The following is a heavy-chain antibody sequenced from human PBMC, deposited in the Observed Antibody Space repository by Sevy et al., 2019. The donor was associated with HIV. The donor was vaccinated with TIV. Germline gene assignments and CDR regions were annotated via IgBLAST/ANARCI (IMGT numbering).Heavy chain of an antibody. CDR3: ARDLVIPATTDYFYYGMDV. V-gene: IGHV3-21*01. D-gene: IGHD2-15*01. Sequence: GGSLRLSCAASGFTFSNYRMNWVRQAPGKGLEWGSSISSSSNYIYYADSVKGRFTISRDNAKNSLYLQMSSLRAEDTAVYYCARDLVIPATTDYFYYGMDVWGQGTTVTVSS. CDR2: ISSSSNYI. J-gene: IGHJ6*02. CDR1: GFTFSNYR.